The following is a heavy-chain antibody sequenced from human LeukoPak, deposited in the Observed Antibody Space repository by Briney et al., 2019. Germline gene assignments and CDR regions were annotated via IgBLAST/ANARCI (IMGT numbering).Heavy chain of an antibody. CDR3: ARRAGAYSHPYDY. CDR1: GYTFTSYD. CDR2: MNPSSGNT. D-gene: IGHD4/OR15-4a*01. J-gene: IGHJ4*02. V-gene: IGHV1-8*03. Sequence: ASVKVSCKASGYTFTSYDINWVRQATGQGLEWMGWMNPSSGNTGYAQKFQGRVTITRNTSISTAYMELSSLRSEDTAVYYCARRAGAYSHPYDYWGQGTLVTVSS.